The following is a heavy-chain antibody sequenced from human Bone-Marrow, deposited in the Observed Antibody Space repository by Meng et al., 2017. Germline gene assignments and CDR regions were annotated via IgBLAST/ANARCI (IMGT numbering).Heavy chain of an antibody. J-gene: IGHJ1*01. Sequence: LMPWGAALLKPSETPSLTCACYGGSFIGYYWSWISQPPGKGLEWIGEINHSGSTNYNPSLKSRVTISVDTSKNQFSLKLSSVTAADTAVYYCARGTRPLLFQHWGQGTLVTVSS. V-gene: IGHV4-34*01. D-gene: IGHD1-1*01. CDR2: INHSGST. CDR3: ARGTRPLLFQH. CDR1: GGSFIGYY.